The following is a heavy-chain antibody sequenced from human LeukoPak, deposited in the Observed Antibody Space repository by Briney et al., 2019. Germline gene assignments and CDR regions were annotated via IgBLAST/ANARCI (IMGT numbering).Heavy chain of an antibody. CDR3: ARDLHLSWGALDH. CDR1: GGSISSYY. D-gene: IGHD3-16*01. CDR2: IYTSGST. V-gene: IGHV4-4*07. J-gene: IGHJ5*02. Sequence: SETLSLTCTVSGGSISSYYWSWVRQPAGKGLEWIGRIYTSGSTNYNPSLKRRVTMSVDTSKNQFSLKLSSVTAADTAVYYCARDLHLSWGALDHWGQGTLVTVSS.